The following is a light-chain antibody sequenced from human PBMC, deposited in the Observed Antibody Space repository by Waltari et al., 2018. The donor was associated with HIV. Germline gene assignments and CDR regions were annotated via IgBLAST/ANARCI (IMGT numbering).Light chain of an antibody. CDR3: TSYAGSFKGVV. V-gene: IGLV2-8*01. J-gene: IGLJ2*01. CDR1: SSDVGGYKY. CDR2: EVT. Sequence: QSALTQPPSASGSPGQSVTISCTGSSSDVGGYKYVSWYQQHPGKAPKLIISEVTKRPSWVPDRVSGSKSGNTASLTVSGLQAEDEADYFCTSYAGSFKGVVFGGGTKLTVL.